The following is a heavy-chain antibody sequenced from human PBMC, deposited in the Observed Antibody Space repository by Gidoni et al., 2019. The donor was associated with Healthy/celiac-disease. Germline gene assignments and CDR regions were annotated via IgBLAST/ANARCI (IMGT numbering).Heavy chain of an antibody. CDR2: IKQDGSEK. CDR3: AREEQNDFWSGWTYYYGMDV. V-gene: IGHV3-7*01. Sequence: EVQLVESGGGLVQPGGSLSLSGAASGFTVRGYWTTWVRQAPGKGPGWVDNIKQDGSEKYYVDSVKGRFTISRDNAKNSLYLQMNSLRAEDTAVYYCAREEQNDFWSGWTYYYGMDVWGQGTTVTVSS. CDR1: GFTVRGYW. D-gene: IGHD3-3*01. J-gene: IGHJ6*02.